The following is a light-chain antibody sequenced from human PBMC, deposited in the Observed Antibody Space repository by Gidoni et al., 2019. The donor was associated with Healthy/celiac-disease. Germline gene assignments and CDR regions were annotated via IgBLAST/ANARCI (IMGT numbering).Light chain of an antibody. V-gene: IGKV1-39*01. J-gene: IGKJ2*01. Sequence: DIQMTQSPSSLSASVGDRVTITGRASQSISSYLNWYQQKPVKAPKLLSYAASSLQSGVPSRFSGSGSGTDFTLTISSLQPVDFATYYCQQSYSTPPYTFGQGTKLEIK. CDR2: AAS. CDR3: QQSYSTPPYT. CDR1: QSISSY.